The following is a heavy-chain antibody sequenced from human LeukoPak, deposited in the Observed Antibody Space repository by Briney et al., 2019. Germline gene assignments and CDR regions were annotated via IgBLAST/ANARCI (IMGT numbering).Heavy chain of an antibody. Sequence: PGGSLRLSCAASGFTFSSYSMNWVRQAPGKGLEWVSSISGSSSYIYYADSVKGRFTISRDNAKNSLYVQMNSLRAEDTAVYYCARDGWLYDAFDIWGQGTMVTVSS. D-gene: IGHD3-22*01. CDR1: GFTFSSYS. CDR2: ISGSSSYI. CDR3: ARDGWLYDAFDI. V-gene: IGHV3-21*01. J-gene: IGHJ3*02.